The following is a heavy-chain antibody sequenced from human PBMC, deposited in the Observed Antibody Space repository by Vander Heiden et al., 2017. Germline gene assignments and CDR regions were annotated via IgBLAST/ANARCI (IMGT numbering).Heavy chain of an antibody. Sequence: EVQLLESGGGLVQPGGSLRLSCAASGFTFSSYAMSWVRQAAGKGLELVSAISGSGGSTYCADSVKGQFTISRDNSKNTLYLQMNSLRAEDTAVYYCAKLQGYYDFWSGYSEAWGQGTLVTVSS. CDR1: GFTFSSYA. CDR3: AKLQGYYDFWSGYSEA. D-gene: IGHD3-3*01. CDR2: ISGSGGST. J-gene: IGHJ4*02. V-gene: IGHV3-23*01.